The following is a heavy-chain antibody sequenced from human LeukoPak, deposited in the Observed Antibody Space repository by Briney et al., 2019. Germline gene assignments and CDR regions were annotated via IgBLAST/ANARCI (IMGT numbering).Heavy chain of an antibody. CDR3: ATLGMTTVTFFEY. Sequence: SETLSLTCAVTGYSISRAYYLGWIRQPPGEGLEWIGTIYHSGSTYYNPSLKSPVTISVHTSKNQFSLKLSSVTAADTAVYYCATLGMTTVTFFEYWGQGTLVTVSS. CDR1: GYSISRAYY. CDR2: IYHSGST. V-gene: IGHV4-38-2*01. J-gene: IGHJ4*02. D-gene: IGHD4-11*01.